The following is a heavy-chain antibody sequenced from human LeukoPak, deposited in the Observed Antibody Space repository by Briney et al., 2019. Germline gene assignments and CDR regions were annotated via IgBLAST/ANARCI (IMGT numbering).Heavy chain of an antibody. D-gene: IGHD4-17*01. V-gene: IGHV4-59*08. CDR2: IHYSGTT. Sequence: SETLSLTRTVSGGFISSHYWSWIRQPPGKGLEWIGYIHYSGTTNYNPSLKSRVSISAATSENQMSLRLSSVTAADTAVYYCVRHLSGDYAWLDVWGQGATVTVSS. CDR3: VRHLSGDYAWLDV. CDR1: GGFISSHY. J-gene: IGHJ6*02.